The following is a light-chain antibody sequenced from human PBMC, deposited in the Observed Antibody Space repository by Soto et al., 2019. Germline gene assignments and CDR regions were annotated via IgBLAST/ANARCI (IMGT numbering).Light chain of an antibody. CDR1: QSLLHSNGYNY. V-gene: IGKV2-28*01. J-gene: IGKJ4*01. CDR2: LGS. Sequence: DIVMTQSPLSLPVTPGEPASISCRSSQSLLHSNGYNYLDWYLQKPGQSPQLLIYLGSNRASGVPDRFSGSGSGTDFTLKISRVEAEDVGVYYCMQALQTPLTFVGWTNVEIK. CDR3: MQALQTPLT.